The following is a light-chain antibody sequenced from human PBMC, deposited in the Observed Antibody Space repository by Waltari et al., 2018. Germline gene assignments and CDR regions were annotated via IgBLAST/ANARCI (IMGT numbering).Light chain of an antibody. Sequence: QSALTQPASVSGSPGQSITISCTGTSSDVGNYNLVSWYQQYPGKAPKVMIYDDNRRPSEFSDRFSGSKSGNTASLTISGVQAEDEADYYCCSYAGSYTWVFGGGTKLTVL. CDR3: CSYAGSYTWV. CDR1: SSDVGNYNL. CDR2: DDN. J-gene: IGLJ3*02. V-gene: IGLV2-23*01.